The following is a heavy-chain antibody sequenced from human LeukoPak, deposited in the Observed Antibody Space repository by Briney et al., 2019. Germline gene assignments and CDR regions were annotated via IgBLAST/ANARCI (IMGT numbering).Heavy chain of an antibody. D-gene: IGHD2-2*03. CDR1: GFTFSTYG. CDR3: ARDALDIVVVPAAPNFNWFDP. Sequence: PGGSLRLSCAASGFTFSTYGIHWARQAPGKGLEWVAFIRYDGSKTHYADSVKGRFTISRDNSKNMVYLQMNSLRSEDTAVYYCARDALDIVVVPAAPNFNWFDPWGQGTLVTVSS. V-gene: IGHV3-30*02. CDR2: IRYDGSKT. J-gene: IGHJ5*02.